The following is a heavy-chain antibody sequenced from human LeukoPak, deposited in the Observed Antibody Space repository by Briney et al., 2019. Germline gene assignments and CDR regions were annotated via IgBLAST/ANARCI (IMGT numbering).Heavy chain of an antibody. J-gene: IGHJ4*02. CDR2: INHSGYT. D-gene: IGHD3-10*01. CDR3: TIMTSGHDY. CDR1: GVSFDDYY. V-gene: IGHV4-34*03. Sequence: SQSVSLTCAVAGVSFDDYYTAWVRHPPGSGLEWLVEINHSGYTNDSSYLTSRVTLSLDKSRKQLSLNLRSVPVADAGTYYWTIMTSGHDYWGQGTLVTVSS.